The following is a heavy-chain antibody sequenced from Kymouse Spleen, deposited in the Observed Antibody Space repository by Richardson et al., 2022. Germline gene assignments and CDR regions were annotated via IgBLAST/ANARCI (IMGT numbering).Heavy chain of an antibody. Sequence: QVQLVESGGGVVQPGRSLRLSCAASGFTFSSYGMHWVRQAPGKGLEWVAVIWYDGSNKYYADSVKGRFTISRDNSKNTLYLQMNSLRAEDTAVYYCARVSSGWYSDYWGQGTLVTVSS. CDR3: ARVSSGWYSDY. CDR2: IWYDGSNK. D-gene: IGHD6-19*01. J-gene: IGHJ4*02. V-gene: IGHV3-33*01. CDR1: GFTFSSYG.